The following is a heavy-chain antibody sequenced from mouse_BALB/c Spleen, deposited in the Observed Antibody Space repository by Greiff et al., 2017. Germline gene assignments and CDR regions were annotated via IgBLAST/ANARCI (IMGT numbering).Heavy chain of an antibody. Sequence: EVKLVESGGGLVQPGGSRKLSCAASGFTFSSFGMHWVRQAPEKGLEWVAYISSGSSTIYYADTVKGRFTIARDNPKNTLFLQMTSLRSEDTAMYCCARRTITGPGLAYWGQGTLVTVSA. V-gene: IGHV5-17*02. CDR1: GFTFSSFG. D-gene: IGHD1-2*01. CDR3: ARRTITGPGLAY. CDR2: ISSGSSTI. J-gene: IGHJ3*01.